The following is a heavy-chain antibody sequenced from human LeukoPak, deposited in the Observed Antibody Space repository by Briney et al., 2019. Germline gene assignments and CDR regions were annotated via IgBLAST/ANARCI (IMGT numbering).Heavy chain of an antibody. J-gene: IGHJ6*02. Sequence: PSETLSLTCTVSGGSISSYYWSWIRQPPGKGLEWIGYIYYSGSTNYNPSLKSRVTISVDTSKNQFSLKLSSVTAADTAVYYCARQLGHYGMDVWGQGTTVTVSS. CDR2: IYYSGST. CDR1: GGSISSYY. V-gene: IGHV4-59*08. CDR3: ARQLGHYGMDV.